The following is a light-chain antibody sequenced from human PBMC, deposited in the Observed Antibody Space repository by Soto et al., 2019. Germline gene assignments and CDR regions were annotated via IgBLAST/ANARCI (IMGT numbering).Light chain of an antibody. V-gene: IGLV1-44*01. CDR2: SNN. Sequence: QSVLTQPPSASGTPGQRVSISCSGSDSNIGSNTVNWYQQLPRAAPKLLIYSNNQRPSGVPDRFSASKSGTSASLAISGLPSADEADYYCAAWDDTLSGRVVFGGGTKLTVL. CDR3: AAWDDTLSGRVV. J-gene: IGLJ2*01. CDR1: DSNIGSNT.